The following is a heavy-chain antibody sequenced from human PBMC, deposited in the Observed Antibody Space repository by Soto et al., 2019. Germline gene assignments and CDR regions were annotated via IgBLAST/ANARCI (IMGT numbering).Heavy chain of an antibody. D-gene: IGHD7-27*01. CDR3: AGERSPLTGQPDAMEV. Sequence: VGSLRLSCAASVFNFNTYSMNWVRQSPGKGLEWVSFISASGGYKYYADSVRGRFTISRDNAKKSVYLEMNSLTADDTAVYYCAGERSPLTGQPDAMEVWGQGTTVTVSS. V-gene: IGHV3-21*01. CDR2: ISASGGYK. J-gene: IGHJ6*01. CDR1: VFNFNTYS.